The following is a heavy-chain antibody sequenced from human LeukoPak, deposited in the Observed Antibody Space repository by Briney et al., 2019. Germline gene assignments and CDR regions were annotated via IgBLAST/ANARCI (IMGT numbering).Heavy chain of an antibody. CDR1: GFTFSNAW. D-gene: IGHD3-10*01. CDR3: TLPWGSGSYYDY. V-gene: IGHV3-15*01. CDR2: IKSKTDGGTT. Sequence: GGSLRLSCAASGFTFSNAWLNGVRQAPGKGLEWVGHIKSKTDGGTTDYAAPVKGRFTISRDDSKNTLFLQMNGLKTEDTAVYYCTLPWGSGSYYDYWGQGTLVTVSS. J-gene: IGHJ4*02.